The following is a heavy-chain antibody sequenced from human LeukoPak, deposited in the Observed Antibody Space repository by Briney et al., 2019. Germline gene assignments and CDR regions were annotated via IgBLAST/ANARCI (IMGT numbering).Heavy chain of an antibody. D-gene: IGHD4-11*01. CDR3: VSRLVPGLS. Sequence: GGSLRLSCAASGFSFSGCWMSWVRQAPGKGLEWVANIKGDGSQKYYVDSVRGRFTISRDNAKNSLYLQMNSLRAEDTAVYYCVSRLVPGLSWGQGTLVTVSS. V-gene: IGHV3-7*01. CDR2: IKGDGSQK. CDR1: GFSFSGCW. J-gene: IGHJ4*02.